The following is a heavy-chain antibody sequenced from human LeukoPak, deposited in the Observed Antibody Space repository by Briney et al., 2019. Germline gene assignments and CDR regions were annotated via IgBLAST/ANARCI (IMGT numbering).Heavy chain of an antibody. CDR2: ISTSSSYI. D-gene: IGHD2-2*02. V-gene: IGHV3-21*01. Sequence: GGSLRLSCAASGFTFSDYYMNWVRQAPGKGLEWVSFISTSSSYIYYADSVKGRFTISRDNAKNSLYLQMNSLRAEDTAVYYCARGGSIPWGYYMDVWGKGTTVTISS. J-gene: IGHJ6*03. CDR3: ARGGSIPWGYYMDV. CDR1: GFTFSDYY.